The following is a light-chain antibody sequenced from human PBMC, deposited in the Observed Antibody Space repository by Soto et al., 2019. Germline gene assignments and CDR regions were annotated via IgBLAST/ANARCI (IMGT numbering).Light chain of an antibody. CDR1: LAIGNR. CDR2: TAS. J-gene: IGKJ5*01. Sequence: DIQMTQSPSTLSAFVGDRVTITCRASLAIGNRLAWCQQKPGKAPKLLIYTASSLKSGVPSRFSGSGSGTEFTLTISSLQPDDFATYYCQQDNSYSEAFGQGTRVEIK. CDR3: QQDNSYSEA. V-gene: IGKV1-5*03.